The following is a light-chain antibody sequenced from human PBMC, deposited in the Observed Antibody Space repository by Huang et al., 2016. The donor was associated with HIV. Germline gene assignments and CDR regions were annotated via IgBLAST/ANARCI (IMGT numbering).Light chain of an antibody. CDR2: GAS. V-gene: IGKV3-15*01. Sequence: EIVMTQSPVTLSVSPGESATLSCRASQSVSSNLAWYQQKPGQAPRLLIYGASTRDTGIPARFSGSGSGTEFTLTISNLQSEDFAVYYCQQSHDWPPYTFGQGTKLEIK. J-gene: IGKJ2*01. CDR3: QQSHDWPPYT. CDR1: QSVSSN.